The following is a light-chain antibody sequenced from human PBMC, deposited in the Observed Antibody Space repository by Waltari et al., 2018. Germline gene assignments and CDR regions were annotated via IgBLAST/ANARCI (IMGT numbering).Light chain of an antibody. V-gene: IGKV3-20*01. J-gene: IGKJ5*01. CDR1: QSVSSSY. CDR2: GAS. CDR3: QQYGSSPPIT. Sequence: EIVLTQSPGTLSLSPGERATLSCRASQSVSSSYLAWYQQKPGQAPRLLIQGASSRATGLPDRFSGSGSGTDFTLTISRLEPEDLAVYYCQQYGSSPPITFGQGTRLEIK.